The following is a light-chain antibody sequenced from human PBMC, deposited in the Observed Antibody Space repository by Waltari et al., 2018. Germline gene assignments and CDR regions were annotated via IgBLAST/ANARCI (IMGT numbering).Light chain of an antibody. Sequence: QSVLTQPPSVSGAPGQRISISCTGNSSNIGAGYDVHWYQQLPGAAPKLLIYGTTNRPSGVPDQFSGSKSGSSASLAITGLRPEDEADYFCQSSDSSLRAVFGGGTKVTVL. CDR2: GTT. CDR3: QSSDSSLRAV. V-gene: IGLV1-40*01. CDR1: SSNIGAGYD. J-gene: IGLJ2*01.